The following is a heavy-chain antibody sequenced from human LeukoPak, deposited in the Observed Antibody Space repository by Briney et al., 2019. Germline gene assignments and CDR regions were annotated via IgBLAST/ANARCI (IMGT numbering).Heavy chain of an antibody. V-gene: IGHV4-59*08. D-gene: IGHD2-2*01. CDR1: GGSIGSYY. J-gene: IGHJ5*02. Sequence: SETLSLTCTVSGGSIGSYYWSWIRQPPGKGLEWIGYIYYSGSTNYNPSLKSRVTISVDTSKNQFSLKLSSVTAADTAVYYCARGIVVVPAAGMGWFDPWGQGTLVTVSS. CDR3: ARGIVVVPAAGMGWFDP. CDR2: IYYSGST.